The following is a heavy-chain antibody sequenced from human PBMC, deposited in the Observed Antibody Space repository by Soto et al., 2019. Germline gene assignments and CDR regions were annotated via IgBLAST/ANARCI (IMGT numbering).Heavy chain of an antibody. CDR2: ISGNKMTT. V-gene: IGHV3-23*01. J-gene: IGHJ1*01. D-gene: IGHD2-2*01. CDR3: AKRRLNTITSLSDY. Sequence: EIQLLESGGGLARPGGSLKLPGLASGFSFSAFALVWVRKSPQKTLKWVASISGNKMTTFYPDSVKGRFFISRDNSDNTLHLQMNSLRDDDTAIYYCAKRRLNTITSLSDYWGQGVQVTVSS. CDR1: GFSFSAFA.